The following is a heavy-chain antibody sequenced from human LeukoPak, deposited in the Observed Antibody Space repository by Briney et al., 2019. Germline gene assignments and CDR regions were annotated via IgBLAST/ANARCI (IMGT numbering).Heavy chain of an antibody. CDR3: ARVESTYYDFWSGSAEYFQH. Sequence: SETLSLTCAVYGGSFSGYYWSWIRQPPGKGLEWIGEINHSGSTNYNPSLKSRVTISVDTSKNQFSLKLSSVTAADTAVYYCARVESTYYDFWSGSAEYFQHWGQGTLVTVSS. D-gene: IGHD3-3*01. V-gene: IGHV4-34*01. CDR1: GGSFSGYY. CDR2: INHSGST. J-gene: IGHJ1*01.